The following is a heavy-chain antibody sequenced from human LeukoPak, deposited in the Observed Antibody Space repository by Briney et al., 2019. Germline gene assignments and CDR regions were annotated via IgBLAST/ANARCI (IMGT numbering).Heavy chain of an antibody. V-gene: IGHV3-53*01. CDR3: ARAPPTVTKHGMDV. J-gene: IGHJ6*02. Sequence: GGSLRLSCAASGITVSVNYMSWVRQAPGKGLEWVPVIYSGENTYYADSVKGRFTISRDNSKNTLYLQMNSLRAEDTAVYYCARAPPTVTKHGMDVWGQGTTVTVS. CDR2: IYSGENT. D-gene: IGHD4-17*01. CDR1: GITVSVNY.